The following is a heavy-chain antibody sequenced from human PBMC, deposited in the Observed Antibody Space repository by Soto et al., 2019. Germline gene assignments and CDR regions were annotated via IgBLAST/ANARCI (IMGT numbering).Heavy chain of an antibody. Sequence: PGGSLRLSCVGSGFTFSNNAMHWVRRAPGKGLEWVALISYDSSEIFYADSVKGRFTISRDNPENTLFLHMNSPRADDTAVYYCAIARVADSSLDHWGQGILVTVSS. D-gene: IGHD3-3*01. CDR3: AIARVADSSLDH. CDR1: GFTFSNNA. V-gene: IGHV3-30*01. CDR2: ISYDSSEI. J-gene: IGHJ4*01.